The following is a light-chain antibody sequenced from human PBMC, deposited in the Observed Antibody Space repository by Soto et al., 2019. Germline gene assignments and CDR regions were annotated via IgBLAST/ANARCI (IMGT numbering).Light chain of an antibody. V-gene: IGKV3-20*01. CDR2: DVS. J-gene: IGKJ1*01. CDR1: RSLSSTS. CDR3: QQYGSSPRT. Sequence: EIVLTQSPGTLSLSPGERAALSCRASRSLSSTSLAWYQQRPGQAPRLLIYDVSSRATGIPYRFSGSGSGTEFTLTINRLEPDDFAVYYCQQYGSSPRTFGQGTKVEIK.